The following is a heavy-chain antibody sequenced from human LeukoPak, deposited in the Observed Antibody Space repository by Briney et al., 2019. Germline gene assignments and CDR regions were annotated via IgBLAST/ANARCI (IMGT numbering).Heavy chain of an antibody. Sequence: GGSLRLSCAASGFTFSSYWMSWVRQAPGKGLEWVANIKQDGSEKYYVDSVKGRFTISRDNAKNSLYLQMNSLRAEDTAVYYCARELHIVVPYDAFDIWGQGTMVTVSS. D-gene: IGHD2-21*01. CDR3: ARELHIVVPYDAFDI. V-gene: IGHV3-7*01. CDR2: IKQDGSEK. CDR1: GFTFSSYW. J-gene: IGHJ3*02.